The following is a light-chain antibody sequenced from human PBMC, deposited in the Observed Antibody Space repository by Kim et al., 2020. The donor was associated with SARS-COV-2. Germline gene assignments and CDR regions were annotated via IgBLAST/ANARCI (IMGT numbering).Light chain of an antibody. J-gene: IGLJ1*01. CDR2: GKN. CDR3: NSRDSSGNLYV. Sequence: AWGQTGSFTCRGYSLRTYYAGWYQQKPGQAPVLVIYGKNTRPSGIPDRFSGSSSGDTASLTITGAQEEDEADYYCNSRDSSGNLYVFGTGTRSPS. V-gene: IGLV3-19*01. CDR1: SLRTYY.